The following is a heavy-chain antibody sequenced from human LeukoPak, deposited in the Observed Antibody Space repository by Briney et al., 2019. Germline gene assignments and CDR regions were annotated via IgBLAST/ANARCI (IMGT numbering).Heavy chain of an antibody. CDR1: GFTFSSYA. CDR3: AKDRDGSGSYSDR. J-gene: IGHJ4*02. Sequence: GGSLRLSCAASGFTFSSYAMSWVRQAPGKGLEWVSAISGSGGSTYYADSVKGRCTISRDNSKNTLYLQMNSLRAEDTAVYHCAKDRDGSGSYSDRWGQGTLVTVSS. D-gene: IGHD3-10*01. CDR2: ISGSGGST. V-gene: IGHV3-23*01.